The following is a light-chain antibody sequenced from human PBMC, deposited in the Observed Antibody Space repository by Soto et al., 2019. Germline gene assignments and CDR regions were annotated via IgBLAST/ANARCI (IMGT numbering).Light chain of an antibody. CDR1: QGISSY. CDR2: GAS. Sequence: DIQMTQSPSSLSASVGDRVTITCRASQGISSYLAWYQQKPGKVPKLLIYGASTLHSGVPSRFSGSGSGTDSTPTINSLQPEDVAPSYCQRYNSVPNTFGPGTKVDIK. V-gene: IGKV1-27*01. J-gene: IGKJ3*01. CDR3: QRYNSVPNT.